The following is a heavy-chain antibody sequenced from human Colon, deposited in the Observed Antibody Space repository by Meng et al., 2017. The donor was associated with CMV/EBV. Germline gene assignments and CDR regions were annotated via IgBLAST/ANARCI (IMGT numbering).Heavy chain of an antibody. V-gene: IGHV3-21*04. CDR3: ARASSGSYSY. J-gene: IGHJ4*02. CDR1: GFSLMTYT. D-gene: IGHD1-26*01. CDR2: INSNGRGS. Sequence: GGSLRLSCTASGFSLMTYTMIWVRQAPGKGLEWVTSINSNGRGSFYADSVKGRFTVSRDNAKNSLYLQMNSLRAEDTAVYYCARASSGSYSYWGQGTLVTVSS.